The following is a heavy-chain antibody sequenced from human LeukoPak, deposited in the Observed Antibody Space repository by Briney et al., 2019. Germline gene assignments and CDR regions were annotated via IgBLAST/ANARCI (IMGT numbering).Heavy chain of an antibody. Sequence: GRSLRLSCAASGFTFSSYAMHWVRQAPGKGLEWVAVISYDGSNKYYADSAKGRFTISRDNSKNTLYLQMNSLRAEDTAVYYCARDRDSSGYYNYFDYWGQGTLVTVSS. J-gene: IGHJ4*02. CDR1: GFTFSSYA. D-gene: IGHD3-22*01. CDR3: ARDRDSSGYYNYFDY. CDR2: ISYDGSNK. V-gene: IGHV3-30-3*01.